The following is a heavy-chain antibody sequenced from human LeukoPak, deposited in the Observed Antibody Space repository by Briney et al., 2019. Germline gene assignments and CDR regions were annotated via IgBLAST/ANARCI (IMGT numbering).Heavy chain of an antibody. Sequence: GGSLRLSCAASGFTFFNYWMSWVRQAPGKGLEWVANINLEGSQKYYVDSPKGRFTISRDNANNLLYLQMNSLRAEDTAVYYCARDVDYANPRHDYWGQGTLVTVSS. J-gene: IGHJ4*02. CDR1: GFTFFNYW. CDR3: ARDVDYANPRHDY. V-gene: IGHV3-7*01. CDR2: INLEGSQK. D-gene: IGHD4/OR15-4a*01.